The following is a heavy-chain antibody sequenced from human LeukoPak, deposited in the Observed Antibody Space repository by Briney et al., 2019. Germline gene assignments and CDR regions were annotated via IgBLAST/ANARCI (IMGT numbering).Heavy chain of an antibody. Sequence: GRSLRLSCVASGFTFTSYGMNWVRQAPGKGLEWVSSASGRGTYTYYADSVKGRFTISRDTSKNILYLQMDSLRAEDTAVYYCAKSRGPRVTIYGVDVFPPFDSWGQGALVSVSP. J-gene: IGHJ4*02. D-gene: IGHD3-3*01. CDR3: AKSRGPRVTIYGVDVFPPFDS. CDR1: GFTFTSYG. V-gene: IGHV3-23*01. CDR2: ASGRGTYT.